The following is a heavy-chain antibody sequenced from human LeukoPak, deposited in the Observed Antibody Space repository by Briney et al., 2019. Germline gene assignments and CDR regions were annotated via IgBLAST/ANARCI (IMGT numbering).Heavy chain of an antibody. V-gene: IGHV4-59*01. CDR2: IYYSGST. Sequence: SETLSLTCTVSGGSISSYYWSWIRQPPGKGLEWIGYIYYSGSTNYNPSLKSRVTISVDTSKNQFSLKLSFVTAADTAVYYCARAREEYYYGSSGYYLGAFDIWGQGTMVTVSS. CDR1: GGSISSYY. J-gene: IGHJ3*02. D-gene: IGHD3-22*01. CDR3: ARAREEYYYGSSGYYLGAFDI.